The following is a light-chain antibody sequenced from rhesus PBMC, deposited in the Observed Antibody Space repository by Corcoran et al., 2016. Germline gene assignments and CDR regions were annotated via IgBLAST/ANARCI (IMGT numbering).Light chain of an antibody. Sequence: DIQMTQSPSSLSASVGDRVTITCRASQGISNYLAWYQQKPGETPKLLVYSASGLQSGVPSRFRGGGSWTDFTLTISSLQSEDFATYYCQHYYSAPYSFGQGTKVEIK. CDR3: QHYYSAPYS. J-gene: IGKJ2*01. CDR1: QGISNY. V-gene: IGKV1-25*02. CDR2: SAS.